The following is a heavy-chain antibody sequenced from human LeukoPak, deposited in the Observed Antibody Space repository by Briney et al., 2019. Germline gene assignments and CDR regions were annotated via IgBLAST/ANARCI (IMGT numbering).Heavy chain of an antibody. CDR2: IKQDGIET. CDR1: GFTFSSYW. CDR3: ARGGLYYGSEINDAFDI. J-gene: IGHJ3*02. D-gene: IGHD3-10*01. V-gene: IGHV3-7*01. Sequence: GGSLRLSCAASGFTFSSYWMSWVGHAPRKGLEGVANIKQDGIETYYVDSVKGRFTISRDNAKNSLYLQMNSLRAEDTAVYYCARGGLYYGSEINDAFDIWGQGTMVTVSS.